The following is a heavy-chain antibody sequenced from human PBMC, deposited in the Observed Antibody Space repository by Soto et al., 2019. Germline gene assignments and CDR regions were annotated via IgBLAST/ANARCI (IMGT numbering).Heavy chain of an antibody. J-gene: IGHJ4*02. V-gene: IGHV1-18*01. D-gene: IGHD3-3*01. CDR1: GYTFSKYD. Sequence: ASVKVSCKTSGYTFSKYDISWVRQAPGQGLEWMGLISANSGRTNYAQKLQGRVTMTTDTSTSTAYMELRSLRSDDTAVYYCVRQYYDFWTDFPDFDYWGQGTLVTVSS. CDR2: ISANSGRT. CDR3: VRQYYDFWTDFPDFDY.